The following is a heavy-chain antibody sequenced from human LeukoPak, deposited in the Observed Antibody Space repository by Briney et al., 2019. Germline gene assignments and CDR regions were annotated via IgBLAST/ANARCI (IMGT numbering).Heavy chain of an antibody. CDR1: GFTFSSYS. J-gene: IGHJ4*02. CDR3: ARDSTFIHCGGGSCYKYYFDY. CDR2: ISTSSIYI. V-gene: IGHV3-21*01. D-gene: IGHD2-15*01. Sequence: PGGSLRLSCAASGFTFSSYSMNWVRQAPGKGLEWVSSISTSSIYIYYADSVKGRFTISRDNAKKLLFLQMNSLRAEDTAVYYCARDSTFIHCGGGSCYKYYFDYWGQGTLVTVSS.